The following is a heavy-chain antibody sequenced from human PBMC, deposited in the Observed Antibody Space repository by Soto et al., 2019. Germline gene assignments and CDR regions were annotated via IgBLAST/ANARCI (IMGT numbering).Heavy chain of an antibody. V-gene: IGHV3-23*01. CDR2: ISGSGGST. CDR1: GFTFSSYA. CDR3: AKGPTYYYDSSGYYYFDY. Sequence: GGSLRLSCAASGFTFSSYAMSWVRQAPGKGLEWVSAISGSGGSTYYADSVKGRSTISRDNSKNTLYLQMNSLRAEDTAVYYCAKGPTYYYDSSGYYYFDYWGQGTLVTVSS. D-gene: IGHD3-22*01. J-gene: IGHJ4*02.